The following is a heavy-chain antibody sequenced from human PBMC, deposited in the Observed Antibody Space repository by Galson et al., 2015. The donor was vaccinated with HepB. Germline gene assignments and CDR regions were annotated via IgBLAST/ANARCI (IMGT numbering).Heavy chain of an antibody. Sequence: SVKVSCKASGGTFSSYAISWVRQAPGQGLEWMGGIIPIFGTANYAQKFQGRVTITADESTSTAYMELSSLRSEDTAVYYCARVILGVGAFDIWGQGTMVTVSS. CDR3: ARVILGVGAFDI. V-gene: IGHV1-69*13. CDR2: IIPIFGTA. CDR1: GGTFSSYA. J-gene: IGHJ3*02. D-gene: IGHD3-16*01.